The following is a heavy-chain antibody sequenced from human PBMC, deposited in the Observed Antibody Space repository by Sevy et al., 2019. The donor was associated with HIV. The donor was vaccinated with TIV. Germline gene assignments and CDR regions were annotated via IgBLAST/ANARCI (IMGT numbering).Heavy chain of an antibody. D-gene: IGHD2-15*01. Sequence: GGSLRLSCAASGFTFSSYGMHWVRQAPGKGLEWVAVIWYDGSNKYYADSVKGRFTISRDNSKNTLYLQMNSLRAEDTAVYYCASSKDRGAAATPIDYWGQGTLVTVSS. J-gene: IGHJ4*02. CDR1: GFTFSSYG. CDR2: IWYDGSNK. V-gene: IGHV3-33*01. CDR3: ASSKDRGAAATPIDY.